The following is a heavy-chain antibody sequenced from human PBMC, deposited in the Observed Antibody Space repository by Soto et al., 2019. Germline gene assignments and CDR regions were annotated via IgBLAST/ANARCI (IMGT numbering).Heavy chain of an antibody. CDR1: GFTFTTYW. CDR3: ARGLKNYYGVDV. CDR2: IKGDGSGL. V-gene: IGHV3-74*01. Sequence: GGSLRLSCAASGFTFTTYWMHWVRQVPGKGLVWVSRIKGDGSGLSYADSVKGRFTISRDNVENTVYLQMGSLRADDTAVYYCARGLKNYYGVDVWGQGTTVTVSS. J-gene: IGHJ6*02.